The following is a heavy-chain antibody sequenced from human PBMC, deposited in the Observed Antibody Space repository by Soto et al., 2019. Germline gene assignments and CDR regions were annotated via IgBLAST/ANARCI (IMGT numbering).Heavy chain of an antibody. CDR3: ARRHSSSWYGLDY. V-gene: IGHV4-38-2*01. D-gene: IGHD6-13*01. Sequence: SETLSLTCAVSGYSISSGYYCGCIRQPPGKGLEWIGSIYHSGSTYYNPSLKSRVTISVDTSKNQFSLNLNSVTAADTAVYYCARRHSSSWYGLDYWGQGTLVTVS. J-gene: IGHJ4*02. CDR2: IYHSGST. CDR1: GYSISSGYY.